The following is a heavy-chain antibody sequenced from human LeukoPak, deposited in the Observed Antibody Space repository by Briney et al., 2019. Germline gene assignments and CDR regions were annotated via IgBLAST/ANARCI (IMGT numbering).Heavy chain of an antibody. CDR2: INHSGRT. J-gene: IGHJ4*02. Sequence: SETLSLTCAVSGGSLSGSYCTWVRQAPGEGLEWIGEINHSGRTNYNPSLQSRVTISLDTTRSQFSLILRSVTAADTAVYYCARDPCSSINCPLRFWGQGTLVTVSS. D-gene: IGHD2-2*01. V-gene: IGHV4-34*01. CDR3: ARDPCSSINCPLRF. CDR1: GGSLSGSY.